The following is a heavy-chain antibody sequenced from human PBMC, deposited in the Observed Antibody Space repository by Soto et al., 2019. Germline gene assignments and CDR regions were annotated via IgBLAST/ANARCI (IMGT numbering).Heavy chain of an antibody. CDR1: GFTFSSYG. CDR3: ARDIGITIFGVVRYYYYMDV. D-gene: IGHD3-3*01. Sequence: GGSLRLSCAASGFTFSSYGMHWVRQAPGKGLEWVAVIWYDGSNKYYADSVKGRFTISRDNSKNTLYLQMNSLRAEDTAVYYCARDIGITIFGVVRYYYYMDVWGKATTVTVSS. CDR2: IWYDGSNK. J-gene: IGHJ6*03. V-gene: IGHV3-33*01.